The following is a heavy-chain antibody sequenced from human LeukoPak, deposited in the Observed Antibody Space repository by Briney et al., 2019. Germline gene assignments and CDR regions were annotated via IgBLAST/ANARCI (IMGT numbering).Heavy chain of an antibody. CDR1: GFTFSSYS. J-gene: IGHJ4*02. CDR3: ARDRLHYGEYEKTFDY. Sequence: GGSLRLSCAASGFTFSSYSMNWVRQAPGKGLEWVSYLTFSSSIIYYADSVKGRFTISRDNAKNSLYLQMNSLRAEDTAVYYCARDRLHYGEYEKTFDYWGQGTLVSVSS. V-gene: IGHV3-48*01. D-gene: IGHD4-17*01. CDR2: LTFSSSII.